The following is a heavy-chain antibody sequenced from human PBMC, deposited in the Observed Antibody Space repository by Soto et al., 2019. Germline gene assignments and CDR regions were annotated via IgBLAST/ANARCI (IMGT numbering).Heavy chain of an antibody. CDR3: ARDTLPYYYDSSGYYYPDY. J-gene: IGHJ4*02. V-gene: IGHV3-11*01. D-gene: IGHD3-22*01. CDR1: GFTFNMYA. CDR2: ISSSGSTI. Sequence: GGSLRLSCAASGFTFNMYAMSWVRQAPGKGLEWVSGISSSGSTIYYADSVKGRFTISRDNAKNSLYLQMNSLRAEDTAVYYCARDTLPYYYDSSGYYYPDYWGQGTLVTVSS.